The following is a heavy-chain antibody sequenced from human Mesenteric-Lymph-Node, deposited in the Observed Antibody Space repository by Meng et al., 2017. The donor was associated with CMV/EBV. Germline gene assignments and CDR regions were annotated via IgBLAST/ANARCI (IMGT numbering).Heavy chain of an antibody. CDR2: IYYSGST. Sequence: SETLSLTCTVSGGSISSSSYYWGWIRQPPGKGLEWIGNIYYSGSTYYNPSLKSRVTMSVDTSKNQFSLKLSSVAAADTAVYYCASSWGGGEGQRITIFGVVTPYSDYGMDVWGQGTTVTVSS. CDR3: ASSWGGGEGQRITIFGVVTPYSDYGMDV. J-gene: IGHJ6*02. D-gene: IGHD3-3*01. CDR1: GGSISSSSYY. V-gene: IGHV4-39*07.